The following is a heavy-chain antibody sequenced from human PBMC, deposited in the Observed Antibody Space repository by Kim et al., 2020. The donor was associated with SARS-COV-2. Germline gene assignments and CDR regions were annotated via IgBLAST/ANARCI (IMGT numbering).Heavy chain of an antibody. CDR1: GFTFSSYG. CDR3: ASDNLVGPFYYYYYYGMDV. D-gene: IGHD6-6*01. Sequence: GGSLRLSCAASGFTFSSYGMHWVRQAPGKGLEWVAVIWYDGSNKYYADSVKGRFTISRDNSKNTLYLQMNSLRAEDTAVYYCASDNLVGPFYYYYYYGMDVWGQGTTVTVSS. V-gene: IGHV3-33*01. J-gene: IGHJ6*02. CDR2: IWYDGSNK.